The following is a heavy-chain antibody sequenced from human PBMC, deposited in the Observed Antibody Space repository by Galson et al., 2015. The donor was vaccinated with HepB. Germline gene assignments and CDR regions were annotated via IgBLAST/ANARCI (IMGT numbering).Heavy chain of an antibody. Sequence: SLRLSCAASGFTFSSYAMTWVRQAPGKGLEWVSTLSGSGGSTYYADSVKGRFTISRDDSKNTLFLQMNSLRVEDTAIYYCARDRLIIATTAGFDHWGQGTLVTVSS. CDR3: ARDRLIIATTAGFDH. CDR1: GFTFSSYA. CDR2: LSGSGGST. V-gene: IGHV3-23*01. J-gene: IGHJ4*02. D-gene: IGHD1-7*01.